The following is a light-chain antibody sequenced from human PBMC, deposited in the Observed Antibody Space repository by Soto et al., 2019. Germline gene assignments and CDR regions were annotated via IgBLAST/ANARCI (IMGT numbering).Light chain of an antibody. V-gene: IGKV1-6*01. Sequence: SQMTHSPSSMSATVGDRVTITCRASQTIGNYLNWYQQKPGTAPKLLIYAASNLQSGIPSRFSGSGSGTYFTLIISSLQPEDFATYFCAQDYIFPRTFGQGTKLEIK. J-gene: IGKJ1*01. CDR1: QTIGNY. CDR3: AQDYIFPRT. CDR2: AAS.